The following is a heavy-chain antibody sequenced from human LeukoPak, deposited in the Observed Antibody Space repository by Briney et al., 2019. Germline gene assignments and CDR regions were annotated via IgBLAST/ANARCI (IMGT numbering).Heavy chain of an antibody. J-gene: IGHJ6*02. V-gene: IGHV1-8*01. CDR1: GYTFTSYD. Sequence: ALVKVSCKASGYTFTSYDINWVRQATGQGLEWMGWMNPNSGNTGYAQKFQGRVTMTRNTSISTAYMELSSLRSEDTAVYYCARYIYYYYGMDVWGQGTTVTVSS. CDR3: ARYIYYYYGMDV. CDR2: MNPNSGNT. D-gene: IGHD1-1*01.